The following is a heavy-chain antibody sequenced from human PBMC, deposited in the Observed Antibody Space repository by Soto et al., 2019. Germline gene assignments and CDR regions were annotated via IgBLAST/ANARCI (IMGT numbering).Heavy chain of an antibody. J-gene: IGHJ5*02. Sequence: GASVKVSCKASGYTFTIYDINWVRQATGQGLEWMGWMNPNSGNTGYAQKFQGRVSMTRNTSISTAYMELSSLRSEDTAVYYCARVSVRGFNCFDPWGQGTLVTVSS. CDR1: GYTFTIYD. CDR2: MNPNSGNT. V-gene: IGHV1-8*01. D-gene: IGHD3-10*01. CDR3: ARVSVRGFNCFDP.